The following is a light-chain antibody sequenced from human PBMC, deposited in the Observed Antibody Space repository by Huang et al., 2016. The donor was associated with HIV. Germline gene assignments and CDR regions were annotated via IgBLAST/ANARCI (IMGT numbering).Light chain of an antibody. CDR3: QQRRSWPLT. J-gene: IGKJ4*01. Sequence: EVVLTQSPPTLSLFPGETATLSCRASQTIGTYVAWYQQRPGQGPRLLIYDGSNRAAGVPARISGAVSGTTFTLSISGLECDDFGVYYCQQRRSWPLTFGGGTKVEV. CDR1: QTIGTY. V-gene: IGKV3-11*01. CDR2: DGS.